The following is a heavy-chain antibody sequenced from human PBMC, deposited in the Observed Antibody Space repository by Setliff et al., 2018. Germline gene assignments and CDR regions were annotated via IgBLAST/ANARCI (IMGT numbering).Heavy chain of an antibody. Sequence: SETLSLTCAVYGDSFSDYYWSWIRQPPGKGLEWIGYIYHNGNTNFNPSLKSRVNMSVDTSNNQFVLNLKAVTAADTAVYYCARLNFWSGFWYFTLWGQGTPVTVSS. V-gene: IGHV4-34*10. CDR2: IYHNGNT. J-gene: IGHJ4*02. CDR1: GDSFSDYY. CDR3: ARLNFWSGFWYFTL. D-gene: IGHD3-3*01.